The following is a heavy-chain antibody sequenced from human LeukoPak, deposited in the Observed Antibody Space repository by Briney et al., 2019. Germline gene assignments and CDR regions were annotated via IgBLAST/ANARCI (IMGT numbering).Heavy chain of an antibody. CDR3: ARPYYDSSGYRFDY. V-gene: IGHV3-30-3*01. CDR1: EFTFSSYA. CDR2: LSYDGSDK. J-gene: IGHJ4*02. D-gene: IGHD3-22*01. Sequence: GGSLRLSCAASEFTFSSYAMNWVRQAPGKGLEWVAVLSYDGSDKYYADSVKGRFTISRDNSKNTLYLQMNSLRAEDTAVYYCARPYYDSSGYRFDYWGQGTLVTVSS.